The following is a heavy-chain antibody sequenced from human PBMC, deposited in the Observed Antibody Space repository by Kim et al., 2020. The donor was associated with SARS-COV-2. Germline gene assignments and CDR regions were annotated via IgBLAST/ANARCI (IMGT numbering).Heavy chain of an antibody. V-gene: IGHV3-30*18. CDR2: ISYDGSNK. CDR3: AKDNLNPIAHKGGMDETSYYYGMDV. J-gene: IGHJ6*02. CDR1: GFTFSSYG. Sequence: GGSLRLSCAASGFTFSSYGMHWVRQAPGKGLEWVAVISYDGSNKYYADSVKGRFTISRDNSKNTLYLQMNSLRAEDTAVYYCAKDNLNPIAHKGGMDETSYYYGMDVWGQGTTVTVSS. D-gene: IGHD2-21*01.